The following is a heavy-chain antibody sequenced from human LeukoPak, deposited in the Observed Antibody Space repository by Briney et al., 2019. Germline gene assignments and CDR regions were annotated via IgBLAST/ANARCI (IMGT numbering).Heavy chain of an antibody. V-gene: IGHV1-58*01. J-gene: IGHJ4*02. CDR1: GFTFSTSA. CDR2: IVVGSGAT. CDR3: AKDEQQWLGFDY. Sequence: SVKVSCKTSGFTFSTSAVQWVRQARGQRLEWIGWIVVGSGATNYAQSLQGRFTITRDMSTNTAYMELSSLGSEDSAVYYCAKDEQQWLGFDYWGQGTLVTVSS. D-gene: IGHD6-19*01.